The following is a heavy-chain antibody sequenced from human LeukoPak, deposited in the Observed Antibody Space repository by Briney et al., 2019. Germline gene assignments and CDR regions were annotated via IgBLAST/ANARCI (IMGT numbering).Heavy chain of an antibody. J-gene: IGHJ4*02. CDR2: INHSGST. Sequence: GSLRLSCAASGFTFSSYGMHWVRQALDKGLEWIGEINHSGSTNYNPSLKSRVTISVDTSKNQFSLKLSSVTAADTAVYYCARGGWGSYRPVDYWGQGTLVTVSS. CDR3: ARGGWGSYRPVDY. CDR1: GFTFSSYG. V-gene: IGHV4-34*01. D-gene: IGHD3-16*02.